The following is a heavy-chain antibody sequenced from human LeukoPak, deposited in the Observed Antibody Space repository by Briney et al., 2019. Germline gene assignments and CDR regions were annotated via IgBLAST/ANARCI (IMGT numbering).Heavy chain of an antibody. CDR2: ISYDGSNK. V-gene: IGHV3-30-3*01. CDR1: GFTFSSYA. D-gene: IGHD2-2*01. Sequence: PGRSLRLSCAASGFTFSSYAMHWVRQAPGRGLEWVAVISYDGSNKYYADSVKGRFTISRDISKNTLYLQMNSLRAEDTAVYYCARDLACSSTSCYGYYYYMDVWGKGTTVTVSS. J-gene: IGHJ6*03. CDR3: ARDLACSSTSCYGYYYYMDV.